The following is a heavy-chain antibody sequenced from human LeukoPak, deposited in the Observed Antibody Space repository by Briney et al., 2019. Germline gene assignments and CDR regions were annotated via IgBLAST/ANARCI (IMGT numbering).Heavy chain of an antibody. D-gene: IGHD5-12*01. CDR2: IYYSGST. V-gene: IGHV4-59*08. Sequence: PSETLSLTCTVSGGSISNYYWSWIRQPPGKGLEWIGYIYYSGSTNYNPSLKSRVTISVDTSKNQFSLKLSSVTAADTAVYYCARLDRESSVATGLLDYWGQGTLVTVSS. CDR1: GGSISNYY. CDR3: ARLDRESSVATGLLDY. J-gene: IGHJ4*02.